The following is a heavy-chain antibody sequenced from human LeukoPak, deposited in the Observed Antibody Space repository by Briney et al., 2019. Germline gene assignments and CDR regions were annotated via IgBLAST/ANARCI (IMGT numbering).Heavy chain of an antibody. Sequence: ASVKVSCKASGYSFTDYYIHWARQAPGHGLEWMGWVNPKDGATNYAQNFQGRVTLTRDPSITTLYMELTRLTSDDTAVFYCASLGATTIYYYGMDVWGQGTTVTVSS. CDR1: GYSFTDYY. CDR3: ASLGATTIYYYGMDV. J-gene: IGHJ6*02. CDR2: VNPKDGAT. V-gene: IGHV1-2*02. D-gene: IGHD1-26*01.